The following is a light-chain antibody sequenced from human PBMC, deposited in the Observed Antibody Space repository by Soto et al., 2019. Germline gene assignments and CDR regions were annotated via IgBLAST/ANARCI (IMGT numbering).Light chain of an antibody. Sequence: SALTQPASVSGSPGQSITISCTGTSSDVGGYNFVSWYQQHPGKAPKLMIYDVTNRPSGVSNRLSGSKSGNTASLTISGLQAEDEADYYCSSYTTTSTLVFGTGTKLTVL. CDR1: SSDVGGYNF. J-gene: IGLJ1*01. CDR2: DVT. V-gene: IGLV2-14*03. CDR3: SSYTTTSTLV.